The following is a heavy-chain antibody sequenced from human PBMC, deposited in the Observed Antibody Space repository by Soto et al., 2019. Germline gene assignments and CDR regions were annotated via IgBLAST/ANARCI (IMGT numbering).Heavy chain of an antibody. V-gene: IGHV1-2*04. Sequence: GASVKVSCKASGYTFTGYYMHWVRQAPGQGLEWMGWINPNSGGTNYAQKFQGWVTMTRDTSISTAYMELSRLRSDDTAVYYCARDADTAMAEDYYYCGMDVWGQGTTVTVSS. CDR2: INPNSGGT. CDR1: GYTFTGYY. J-gene: IGHJ6*02. CDR3: ARDADTAMAEDYYYCGMDV. D-gene: IGHD5-18*01.